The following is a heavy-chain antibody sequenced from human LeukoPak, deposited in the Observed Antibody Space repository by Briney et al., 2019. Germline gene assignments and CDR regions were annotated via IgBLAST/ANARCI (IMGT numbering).Heavy chain of an antibody. J-gene: IGHJ3*02. CDR1: GFTFSSYE. Sequence: GGSLRLSCAASGFTFSSYEMNWVRQAPGKGLEWVSYISTSGTTMFYPDSAKGRFTISRDNAKNSVYLQMNSLRAEDTAVYYCARESKDGYRASGAFDIWGQGTVVTVSS. D-gene: IGHD5-24*01. CDR2: ISTSGTTM. CDR3: ARESKDGYRASGAFDI. V-gene: IGHV3-48*03.